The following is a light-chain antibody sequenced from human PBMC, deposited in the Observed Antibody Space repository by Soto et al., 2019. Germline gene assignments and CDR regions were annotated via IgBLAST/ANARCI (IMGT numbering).Light chain of an antibody. CDR2: DAS. CDR1: QSVSRS. Sequence: EIVLTQSPATLSLSPGDRAVLSCRASQSVSRSLTWYQHKAGQAPRLLIYDASTRATGIPRRFSGSGSGTELTLTISSVETEDFAVYYCQQRSNSFGGGTKVEIK. CDR3: QQRSNS. J-gene: IGKJ4*01. V-gene: IGKV3-11*01.